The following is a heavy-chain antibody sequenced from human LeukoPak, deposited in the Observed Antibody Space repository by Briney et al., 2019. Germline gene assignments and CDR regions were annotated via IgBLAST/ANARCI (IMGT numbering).Heavy chain of an antibody. V-gene: IGHV4-4*07. J-gene: IGHJ6*03. CDR3: ARRSYYGSGSYYYYMDV. CDR2: IYTSGST. D-gene: IGHD3-10*01. Sequence: SETLSLTCTVSGGSISSYYWSWIRQPAGKGLEWIGRIYTSGSTNYNPSLKSRVTMSVDTSKNQFSLKLSSVTAADTAVYYCARRSYYGSGSYYYYMDVWGKGTTVTISS. CDR1: GGSISSYY.